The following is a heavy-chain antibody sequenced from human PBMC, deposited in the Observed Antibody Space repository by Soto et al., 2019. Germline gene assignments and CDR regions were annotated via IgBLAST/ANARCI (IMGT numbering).Heavy chain of an antibody. D-gene: IGHD6-13*01. CDR1: GFTFSSYA. Sequence: GGSLRLSCAASGFTFSSYAMSWVRQAPGKGLEWVSYISSSSSTIYYADSVKGRFTISRDNAKNSLYLQMNSLRDEDTAVYYCASVAAAGKYYYYGMDVWGQGTTVTVSS. CDR3: ASVAAAGKYYYYGMDV. CDR2: ISSSSSTI. J-gene: IGHJ6*02. V-gene: IGHV3-48*02.